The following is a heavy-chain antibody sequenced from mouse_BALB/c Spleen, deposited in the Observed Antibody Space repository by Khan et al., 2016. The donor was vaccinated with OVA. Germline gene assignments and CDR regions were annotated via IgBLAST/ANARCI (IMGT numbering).Heavy chain of an antibody. D-gene: IGHD1-1*01. CDR3: ARSVTMTTVVATDFDY. J-gene: IGHJ2*01. Sequence: EVQLQESGPGLVKPSQSLSLTCTVTGYSITSDYAWNWIRQFPGNKLEWMGYISYSGRTSYNPSLKSRISITRDTSKKQFLLQWNSVTTEDTATXYCARSVTMTTVVATDFDYWGQGTTLTVSS. CDR2: ISYSGRT. V-gene: IGHV3-2*02. CDR1: GYSITSDYA.